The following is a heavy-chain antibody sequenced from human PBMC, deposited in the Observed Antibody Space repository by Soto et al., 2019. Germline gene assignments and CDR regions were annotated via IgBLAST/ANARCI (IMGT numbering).Heavy chain of an antibody. CDR2: TYYRSKWKT. CDR1: GDSVSSTSAT. V-gene: IGHV6-1*01. CDR3: VRLRGNSLLDS. J-gene: IGHJ5*01. Sequence: SQTLSLTCAISGDSVSSTSATWDWIRQSTSRGLEWLGRTYYRSKWKTDYAESVQGRITINADTSKNQLSLQLNSVTPDDTAVYYCVRLRGNSLLDSWGQGIRVTVSS.